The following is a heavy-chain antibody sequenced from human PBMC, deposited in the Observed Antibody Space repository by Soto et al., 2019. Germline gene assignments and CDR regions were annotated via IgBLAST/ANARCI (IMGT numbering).Heavy chain of an antibody. J-gene: IGHJ4*02. Sequence: PGGSLRLSCAASGFTFSSYGMHWFRQAPGKGLEWVAVIWYDGTNKYYADSVKGRFTISRDNSKNKLYLQMNSLRAEDTAVYYCARDAYDSSGYYPFDYWGQGTLVTVSS. CDR1: GFTFSSYG. CDR2: IWYDGTNK. CDR3: ARDAYDSSGYYPFDY. D-gene: IGHD3-22*01. V-gene: IGHV3-33*01.